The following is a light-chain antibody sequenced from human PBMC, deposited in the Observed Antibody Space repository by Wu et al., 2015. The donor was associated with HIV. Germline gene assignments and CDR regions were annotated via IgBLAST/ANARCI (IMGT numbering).Light chain of an antibody. J-gene: IGKJ5*01. CDR2: GAS. CDR3: QYRTT. V-gene: IGKV3-20*01. Sequence: EIVLTQSPGTLSLSPGERATLSCRASQSVSSSYLAWYQQKPGQAPRLLIYGASSRATGIPDRFSGSGSGTDFTLTISSLESEDFALYYCQYRTTFGQGTRLESK. CDR1: QSVSSSY.